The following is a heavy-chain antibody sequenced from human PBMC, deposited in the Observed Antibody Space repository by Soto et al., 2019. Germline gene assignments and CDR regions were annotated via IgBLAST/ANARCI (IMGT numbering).Heavy chain of an antibody. D-gene: IGHD1-26*01. Sequence: SVKVSCKASGGTFSSYAITWVRQAPGQGLDWMGEIIPIFGATNFAQKFQGRVTITADKSTTTAYMELSSLTSEDTAVYYCARMGGSFLDSWGQGTLVTVSS. CDR2: IIPIFGAT. V-gene: IGHV1-69*06. J-gene: IGHJ5*01. CDR1: GGTFSSYA. CDR3: ARMGGSFLDS.